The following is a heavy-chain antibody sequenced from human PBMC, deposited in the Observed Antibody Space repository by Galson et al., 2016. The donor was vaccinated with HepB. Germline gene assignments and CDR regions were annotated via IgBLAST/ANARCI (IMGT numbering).Heavy chain of an antibody. J-gene: IGHJ3*02. CDR2: ISRDSSTT. V-gene: IGHV3-48*02. D-gene: IGHD6-13*01. Sequence: SLRLSCAASGFTFSSYSLNWVRQAPGKGLEWVSYISRDSSTTHYAHSVKGRFTISRDNAQNSLYLQLNSLRDEDTAGYYCARTYSSTWLDAFDIWGQGTKVTGSS. CDR1: GFTFSSYS. CDR3: ARTYSSTWLDAFDI.